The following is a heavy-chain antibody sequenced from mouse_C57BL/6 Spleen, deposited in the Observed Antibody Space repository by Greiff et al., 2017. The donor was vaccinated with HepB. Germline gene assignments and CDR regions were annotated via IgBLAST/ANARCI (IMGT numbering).Heavy chain of an antibody. CDR3: ARGITTPVGY. V-gene: IGHV3-6*01. Sequence: EVQLQQSGPGLVKPSQSLSLTCSVTGYSITSGYYWNWIRQFPGNKLEWMGYISYDGSNNYNPSLKNRISITRDTSKNQFFLKLNSVTTEDTATYYCARGITTPVGYWGQGTTLTVSS. CDR2: ISYDGSN. D-gene: IGHD1-1*01. J-gene: IGHJ2*01. CDR1: GYSITSGYY.